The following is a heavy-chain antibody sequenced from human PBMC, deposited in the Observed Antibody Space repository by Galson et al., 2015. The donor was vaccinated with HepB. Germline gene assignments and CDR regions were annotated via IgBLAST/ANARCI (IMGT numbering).Heavy chain of an antibody. CDR2: TYYRSKWYN. CDR3: AREKNWYFDL. J-gene: IGHJ2*01. CDR1: GDSVSSNSAA. Sequence: CAISGDSVSSNSAAWNWIRQSPSGGLEWLGRTYYRSKWYNDYAVSVKSRITINPDTSKNQFSLQLNSVTPEDTAVYYCAREKNWYFDLWGRGTLVTVSS. V-gene: IGHV6-1*01.